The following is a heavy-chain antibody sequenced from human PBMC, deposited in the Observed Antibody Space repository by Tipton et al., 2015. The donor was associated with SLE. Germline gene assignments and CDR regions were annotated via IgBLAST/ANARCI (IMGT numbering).Heavy chain of an antibody. V-gene: IGHV3-21*01. Sequence: GSLRLSCAASGFTFSTYEMNWVRQAPGKGLEWVSSISSSSSYIYYADSVRGRFTISRDNSKNTLYLQMSSLGTEDTAIYYCARDYGGSYDYYYMDVWGKGTTVSVSS. CDR1: GFTFSTYE. CDR3: ARDYGGSYDYYYMDV. J-gene: IGHJ6*03. CDR2: ISSSSSYI. D-gene: IGHD4-23*01.